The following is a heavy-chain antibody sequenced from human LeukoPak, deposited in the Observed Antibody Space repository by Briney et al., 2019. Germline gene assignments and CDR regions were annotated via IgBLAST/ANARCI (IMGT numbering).Heavy chain of an antibody. CDR1: GYTFTSYD. V-gene: IGHV1-8*01. D-gene: IGHD4-17*01. CDR2: MNPNSGNT. Sequence: SVKVSSKASGYTFTSYDINWVRQATGQGLEWMGWMNPNSGNTGYAQKFQGRVTMTRNTSISTAYMELSSLRSEDTAVYYCARGPRDYGDAYFDYWGQGTLVTVSS. J-gene: IGHJ4*02. CDR3: ARGPRDYGDAYFDY.